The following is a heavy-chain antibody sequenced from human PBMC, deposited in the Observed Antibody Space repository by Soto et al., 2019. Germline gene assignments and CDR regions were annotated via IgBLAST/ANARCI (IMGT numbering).Heavy chain of an antibody. CDR1: GFTFSSYA. V-gene: IGHV3-23*01. Sequence: EVQLLESGGGLVQPGGSLRLSCAASGFTFSSYAMSWVRQAPGKGLEWVSVMHSDDSTNYADSVKGRFTISRDNSENTFYLQMNSLRVEDTAVYYCARHAWLESWGQGTLVTVSA. CDR2: MHSDDST. J-gene: IGHJ5*01. CDR3: ARHAWLES.